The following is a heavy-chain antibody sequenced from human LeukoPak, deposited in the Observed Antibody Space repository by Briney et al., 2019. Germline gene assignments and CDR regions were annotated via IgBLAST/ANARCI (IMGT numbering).Heavy chain of an antibody. D-gene: IGHD3-22*01. J-gene: IGHJ3*02. CDR2: ISASGGNT. CDR3: AKATYYYDSTDAFDI. CDR1: GFTFSSYA. V-gene: IGHV3-23*01. Sequence: PGGSLRLSCAVSGFTFSSYAMSWVRQAPGKGLEWVSAISASGGNTYYADSVKGRFTISRDNSKNTLYLQMNSLRAEDTAVYYCAKATYYYDSTDAFDIWGQGTMVTVSS.